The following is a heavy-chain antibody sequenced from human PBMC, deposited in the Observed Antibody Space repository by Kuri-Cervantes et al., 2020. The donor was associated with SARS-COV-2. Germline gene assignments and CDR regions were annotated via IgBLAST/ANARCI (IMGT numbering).Heavy chain of an antibody. D-gene: IGHD2-15*01. J-gene: IGHJ4*02. CDR2: INPYNGDT. Sequence: ASVKVSCKASGYTFTGYYMHWVRQAPGQGLEWMGWINPYNGDTNYAQKFQGRVTLTRDTSISTAYMELNRLRSDDTAVYYCARDPGYCSGGTCLDYWGQGTLVTVSS. V-gene: IGHV1-2*02. CDR3: ARDPGYCSGGTCLDY. CDR1: GYTFTGYY.